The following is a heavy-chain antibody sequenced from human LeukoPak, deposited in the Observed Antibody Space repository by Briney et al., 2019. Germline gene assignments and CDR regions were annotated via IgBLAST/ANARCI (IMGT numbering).Heavy chain of an antibody. CDR1: GGTFSSYA. Sequence: GASVKVSCKASGGTFSSYAISWVRQAPGQGLDWMGGIIPIFGTANYAQKFQGRVTITTDESTSTAYMELCILRSEDTAVYYCAREKGYYVDYYYIDVWGKGTTVTLFS. V-gene: IGHV1-69*05. CDR2: IIPIFGTA. D-gene: IGHD1-26*01. J-gene: IGHJ6*03. CDR3: AREKGYYVDYYYIDV.